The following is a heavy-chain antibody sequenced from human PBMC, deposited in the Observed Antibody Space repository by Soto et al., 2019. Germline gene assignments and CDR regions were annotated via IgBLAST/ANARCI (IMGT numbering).Heavy chain of an antibody. CDR2: ISYSGIT. CDR1: GGSISSDDYY. J-gene: IGHJ6*02. Sequence: QVQLQESGPGLVKPSQTLSLTCTVSGGSISSDDYYWSWTRQPPGKGLEWNGNISYSGITYYNPSRRRRLTISIATSKSQFSRRLSSVTAADTAVYYCARGGYSYDYPYYGLDVWGQGTTVTVSS. CDR3: ARGGYSYDYPYYGLDV. V-gene: IGHV4-30-4*01. D-gene: IGHD5-18*01.